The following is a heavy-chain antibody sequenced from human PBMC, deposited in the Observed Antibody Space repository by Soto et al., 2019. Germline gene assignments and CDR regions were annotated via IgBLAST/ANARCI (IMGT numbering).Heavy chain of an antibody. D-gene: IGHD5-12*01. CDR3: ARSAHVRDGYNFDC. J-gene: IGHJ4*02. CDR1: GYTFTSYA. V-gene: IGHV1-3*01. Sequence: QVQLVQSGAEVKKPGASVKVSCKASGYTFTSYAMHWVRQAPGQRLEWMGWINAGNGNTKYSQKFQGRVTITRDTSASTAYMELSSLRSEDTAVYYCARSAHVRDGYNFDCWGQGTLVTVSS. CDR2: INAGNGNT.